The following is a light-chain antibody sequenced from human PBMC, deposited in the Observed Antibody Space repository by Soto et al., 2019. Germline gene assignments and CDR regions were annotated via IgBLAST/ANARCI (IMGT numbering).Light chain of an antibody. Sequence: QSVLTQPASVSGSPGQSIAISCTGTSSDVGAYNYVSWYQQHPGKAPKLLIYDVSNRPSGVSSRFSGSKSGNTASLTISGLQAEDEADYYCSSYTGDNIFYVFGSGTKVTVL. CDR2: DVS. CDR1: SSDVGAYNY. CDR3: SSYTGDNIFYV. J-gene: IGLJ1*01. V-gene: IGLV2-14*01.